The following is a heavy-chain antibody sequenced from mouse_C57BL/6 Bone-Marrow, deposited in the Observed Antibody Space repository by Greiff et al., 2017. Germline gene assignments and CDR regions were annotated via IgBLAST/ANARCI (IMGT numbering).Heavy chain of an antibody. V-gene: IGHV1-82*01. D-gene: IGHD2-3*01. Sequence: QVQLKQSGPELVKPGASVKISCKASGYAFSSSWMNWVKQRPGKGLEWIGRIYPGDGDTNYNGKFKGKATLTADKSSSTAYMQLSSLTSEDSAVYFCARGPPYDPLDYWGQGTTLTVSS. CDR3: ARGPPYDPLDY. CDR1: GYAFSSSW. J-gene: IGHJ2*01. CDR2: IYPGDGDT.